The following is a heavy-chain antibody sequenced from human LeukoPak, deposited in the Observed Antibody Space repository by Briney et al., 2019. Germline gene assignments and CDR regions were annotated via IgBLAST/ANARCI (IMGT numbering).Heavy chain of an antibody. D-gene: IGHD3-10*01. CDR3: ARDSGTTGEVKFDP. J-gene: IGHJ5*02. CDR2: IYYSGST. V-gene: IGHV4-59*12. Sequence: SETLSLTCTVSGGSINNSYWTWIRQPPGKGLEWIGSIYYSGSTDYNPSLKSRVTISIDTSKNQFSLKLTSVTAADTAVYYCARDSGTTGEVKFDPWGQGTLVTVSS. CDR1: GGSINNSY.